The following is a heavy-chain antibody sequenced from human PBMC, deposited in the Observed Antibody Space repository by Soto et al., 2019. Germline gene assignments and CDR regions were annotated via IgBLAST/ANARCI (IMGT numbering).Heavy chain of an antibody. D-gene: IGHD6-19*01. CDR3: ARGLARFDY. V-gene: IGHV4-61*01. J-gene: IGHJ4*02. CDR2: IYYSGST. CDR1: GGSVSSGSYY. Sequence: SETLSLTCTVSGGSVSSGSYYWSWIRQPPGKGLEWIGYIYYSGSTNYNPSLKSRVTISVDTSKNQFSLKLSSVTAAGTAVYYCARGLARFDYWGQGSLVTVSS.